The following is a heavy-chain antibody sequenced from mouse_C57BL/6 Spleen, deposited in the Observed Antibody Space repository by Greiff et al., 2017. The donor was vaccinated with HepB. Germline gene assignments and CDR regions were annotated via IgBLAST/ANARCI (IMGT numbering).Heavy chain of an antibody. D-gene: IGHD2-4*01. J-gene: IGHJ1*03. CDR2: IWSDGST. V-gene: IGHV2-6-1*01. CDR1: GFSLTSYG. CDR3: ARHCDSCWYFDV. Sequence: VKLQESGPGLVAPSQSLSITCTVSGFSLTSYGVHWVRQPPGKGLEWLVVIWSDGSTTYNSAHKSRLSISKDNSKSQVFLKMNSLQTDDTAMYYCARHCDSCWYFDVWGTGTTVTVSS.